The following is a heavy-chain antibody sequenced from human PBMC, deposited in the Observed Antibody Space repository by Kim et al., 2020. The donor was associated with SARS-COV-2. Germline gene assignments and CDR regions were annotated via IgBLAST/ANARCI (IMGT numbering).Heavy chain of an antibody. Sequence: GESLKISCKGSGYSFTSYWIGWVRQMPGKGLEWMGIIYPGDSDTRYSPTFQGQVTISADKSISTAYLQWSSLKASDTAMYYCARHGIPGMVVTASDWYFDLWGRGPLVPVSS. CDR2: IYPGDSDT. J-gene: IGHJ2*01. V-gene: IGHV5-51*01. CDR1: GYSFTSYW. CDR3: ARHGIPGMVVTASDWYFDL. D-gene: IGHD2-21*02.